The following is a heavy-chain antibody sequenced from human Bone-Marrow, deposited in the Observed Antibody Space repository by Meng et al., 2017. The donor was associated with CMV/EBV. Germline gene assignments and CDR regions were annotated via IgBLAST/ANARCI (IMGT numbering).Heavy chain of an antibody. V-gene: IGHV3-23*01. Sequence: GGSLRLSCSASGFTFRSYAMSWVRQAPGKGLEWVSTIRGTGDYTYNADSVKGRFSISRDNSKNTLYLEMNSLRADDTAVYYCARGIRSTYYEYYYGLDVWGEGTTVTFSS. CDR1: GFTFRSYA. J-gene: IGHJ6*04. CDR3: ARGIRSTYYEYYYGLDV. D-gene: IGHD3-3*01. CDR2: IRGTGDYT.